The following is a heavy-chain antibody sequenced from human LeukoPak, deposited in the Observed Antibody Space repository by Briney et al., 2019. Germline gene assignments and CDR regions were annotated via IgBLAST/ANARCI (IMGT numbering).Heavy chain of an antibody. D-gene: IGHD1-26*01. V-gene: IGHV4-39*01. J-gene: IGHJ4*02. CDR2: IYYSGST. CDR1: GGSISSSSYY. Sequence: TLXLTCTVSGGSISSSSYYWGWIRQPPGKGLEWIGSIYYSGSTYYNPSLKSRVTISVDTSKNQFSLKLSSVTAADTAVYYCARPYSGSSYYFDYWGQGTLVTVSS. CDR3: ARPYSGSSYYFDY.